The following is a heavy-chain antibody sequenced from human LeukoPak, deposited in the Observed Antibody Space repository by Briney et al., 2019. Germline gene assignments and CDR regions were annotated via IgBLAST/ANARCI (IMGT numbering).Heavy chain of an antibody. D-gene: IGHD3-16*01. V-gene: IGHV3-11*04. CDR3: ARAGELRYMDV. CDR2: IKGIGLTT. Sequence: GGSLRLSCAASGFTFSDYYMSWIRQAPGKGLEWVSTIKGIGLTTYYADSVKGRFTISGDNAKNSLFLQMSSLRADDTAIYYCARAGELRYMDVWGKGTAVTVSS. CDR1: GFTFSDYY. J-gene: IGHJ6*03.